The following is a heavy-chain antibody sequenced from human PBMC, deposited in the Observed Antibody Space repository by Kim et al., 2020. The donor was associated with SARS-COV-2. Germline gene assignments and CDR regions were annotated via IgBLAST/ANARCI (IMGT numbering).Heavy chain of an antibody. D-gene: IGHD5-18*01. Sequence: GGSLRLSCAASGLTFSSYAMSWVRQAPGKGLEWVSVISDSGGSTSYADSVKGRFTVSRDNSKNTLYLQMNSLRAEDTAIYYCTKRETNSYGYDYWGQGTLVTVSS. CDR2: ISDSGGST. V-gene: IGHV3-23*01. J-gene: IGHJ4*02. CDR1: GLTFSSYA. CDR3: TKRETNSYGYDY.